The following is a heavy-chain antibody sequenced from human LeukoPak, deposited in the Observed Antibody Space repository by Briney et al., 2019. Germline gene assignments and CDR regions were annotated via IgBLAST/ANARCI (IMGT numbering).Heavy chain of an antibody. D-gene: IGHD3-10*01. CDR3: AREDGFRPYAFDI. J-gene: IGHJ3*02. V-gene: IGHV3-21*01. CDR2: ISSSSSYI. Sequence: GGSLRLSCAASGFTFSSYSMNWVRQAPGKGLEWVSSISSSSSYIYYADSVKGRFTISRDNAKNSLYLQMNSLRAEDTAVYYCAREDGFRPYAFDIWGQGTMVTVSS. CDR1: GFTFSSYS.